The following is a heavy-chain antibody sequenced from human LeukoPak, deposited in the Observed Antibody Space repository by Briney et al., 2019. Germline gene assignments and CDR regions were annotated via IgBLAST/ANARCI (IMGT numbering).Heavy chain of an antibody. CDR1: GFTFNNYA. CDR2: INGGGSS. Sequence: GGSLRLSCAASGFTFNNYAMTWVRQAPGKGLEWVSVINGGGSSYYADSVKGRFTVSRDNSKNTLYLQMNSLRDEDTAVYYCEKGQGYNYGDSIDYWGQGTLVTVSS. D-gene: IGHD5-18*01. J-gene: IGHJ4*02. CDR3: EKGQGYNYGDSIDY. V-gene: IGHV3-23*01.